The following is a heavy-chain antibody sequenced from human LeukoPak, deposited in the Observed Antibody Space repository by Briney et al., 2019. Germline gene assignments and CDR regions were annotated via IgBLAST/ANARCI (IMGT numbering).Heavy chain of an antibody. CDR3: ARALDIVVVPAAAGY. Sequence: ASVKVSCKASGYTFTGYYMHWVRQAPGQGLEWMGWINPNSGGTSYAQKFQGRVTMTRDTSISTAYMELSRLRSDDTAVYYCARALDIVVVPAAAGYWGQGTLVTVSS. V-gene: IGHV1-2*02. CDR2: INPNSGGT. J-gene: IGHJ4*02. D-gene: IGHD2-2*03. CDR1: GYTFTGYY.